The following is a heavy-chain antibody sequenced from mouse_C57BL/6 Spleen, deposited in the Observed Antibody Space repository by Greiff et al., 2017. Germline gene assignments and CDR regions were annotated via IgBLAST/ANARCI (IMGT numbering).Heavy chain of an antibody. Sequence: QVHVKQSGAELVRPGASVTLSCKASGYTFTDYEMHWVKQTPVHGLEWIGAIDPETGGTAYNQKFKGKAILTADKSSSTAYMELRSLTSEDSAVYYCTGTTVRYFDVWGTGTTVTVSS. CDR3: TGTTVRYFDV. D-gene: IGHD1-1*01. CDR2: IDPETGGT. CDR1: GYTFTDYE. V-gene: IGHV1-15*01. J-gene: IGHJ1*03.